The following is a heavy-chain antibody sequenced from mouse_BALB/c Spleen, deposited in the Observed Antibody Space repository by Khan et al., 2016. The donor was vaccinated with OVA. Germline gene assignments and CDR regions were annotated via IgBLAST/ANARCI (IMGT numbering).Heavy chain of an antibody. J-gene: IGHJ3*01. CDR1: GYTFTSYY. Sequence: QVQLQQSGAELVKPGASVKLSCKASGYTFTSYYMYWVKQRPGQGLEWIGRIFPSNVDTFFNEKFKSKATLTVDRSSSTAYMQLSSLTSEDSAAYYCTRTGYGNPFADWGQGTLVTVSA. CDR2: IFPSNVDT. D-gene: IGHD2-1*01. CDR3: TRTGYGNPFAD. V-gene: IGHV1-53*01.